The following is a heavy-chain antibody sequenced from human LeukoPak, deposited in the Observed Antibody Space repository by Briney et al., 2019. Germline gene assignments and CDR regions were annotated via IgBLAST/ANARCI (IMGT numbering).Heavy chain of an antibody. CDR3: AKGARFYYYMDV. CDR2: VSGSGGST. V-gene: IGHV3-23*01. CDR1: GFTFSTYI. J-gene: IGHJ6*03. Sequence: GGSLRLSCVASGFTFSTYIMTWVRQAPGKGLEWVSAVSGSGGSTYHADSVKGRFTISTDNSRNTLYLQMNSLRAEDTAVYYCAKGARFYYYMDVWGKGTTVTVSS.